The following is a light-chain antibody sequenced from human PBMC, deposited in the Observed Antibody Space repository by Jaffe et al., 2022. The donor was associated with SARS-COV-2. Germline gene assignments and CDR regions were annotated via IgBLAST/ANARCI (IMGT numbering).Light chain of an antibody. J-gene: IGKJ5*01. V-gene: IGKV3-15*01. CDR1: QGVNSN. CDR2: GAS. Sequence: EIVMTQSPATLSVSPGERATLSCRASQGVNSNLAWFQQRPGQAPRLLIYGASARATGIPARFSGSGSVTEFTLTISSLQSEDFAVYYCQQYDNWPITFGQGTRLEIK. CDR3: QQYDNWPIT.